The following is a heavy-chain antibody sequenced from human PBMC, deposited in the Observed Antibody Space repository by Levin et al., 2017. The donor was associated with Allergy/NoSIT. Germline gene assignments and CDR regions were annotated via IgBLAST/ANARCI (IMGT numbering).Heavy chain of an antibody. V-gene: IGHV3-64D*06. CDR3: VKFLTGVNIVVTDTWDYFDY. J-gene: IGHJ4*02. D-gene: IGHD3-22*01. CDR2: INNNGGST. CDR1: GFTFSDYA. Sequence: PGGSLRLSCSASGFTFSDYALHWVRQAPGKGLQYLSGINNNGGSTYYADSVKGRFTISRDNSKNTLYLQMTSLRAEDTAVYYCVKFLTGVNIVVTDTWDYFDYWGQGTLVTVSS.